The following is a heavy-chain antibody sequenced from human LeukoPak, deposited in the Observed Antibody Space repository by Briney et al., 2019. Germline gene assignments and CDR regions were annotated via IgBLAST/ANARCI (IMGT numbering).Heavy chain of an antibody. V-gene: IGHV3-66*01. J-gene: IGHJ4*02. CDR2: IYSGGST. CDR1: GFTVSSNY. D-gene: IGHD3-10*01. Sequence: GGSLRLSCAASGFTVSSNYMSWVRQAPGKGLEWVSVIYSGGSTYYADSVKGRFTISRDNSKNTLYLQMNSLRAEDTAVYYCARTFGWYYFDYWGQGTLVTVSS. CDR3: ARTFGWYYFDY.